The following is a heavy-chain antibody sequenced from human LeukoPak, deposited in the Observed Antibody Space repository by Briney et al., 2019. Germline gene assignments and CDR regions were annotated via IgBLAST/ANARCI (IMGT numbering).Heavy chain of an antibody. CDR1: GGSISSYY. Sequence: SETLSLTCTVSGGSISSYYWSWIRQPPGKGLEWIGYIYYSGSTNYNPSLKSRVTISVDTSKNQFSLKLSSVTAADTAVYYCARGGGGPCFDYWGQGTLVTVSS. J-gene: IGHJ4*02. CDR3: ARGGGGPCFDY. D-gene: IGHD3-10*01. CDR2: IYYSGST. V-gene: IGHV4-59*01.